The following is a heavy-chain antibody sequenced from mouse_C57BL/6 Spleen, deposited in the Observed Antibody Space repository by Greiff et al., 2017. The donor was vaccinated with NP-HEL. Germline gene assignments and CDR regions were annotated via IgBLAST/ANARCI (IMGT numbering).Heavy chain of an antibody. D-gene: IGHD2-5*01. CDR1: GYAFSSSW. CDR3: ATYSNYVNYAMDY. CDR2: IYPGDGDT. V-gene: IGHV1-82*01. Sequence: QVQLKQSGPELVKPGASVKISCKASGYAFSSSWMNWVKQRPGKGLEWIGRIYPGDGDTNYNGKFKGKATLTADKSSSTAYMQLSSLTAEDSAVYFCATYSNYVNYAMDYWGQGTSVTVSS. J-gene: IGHJ4*01.